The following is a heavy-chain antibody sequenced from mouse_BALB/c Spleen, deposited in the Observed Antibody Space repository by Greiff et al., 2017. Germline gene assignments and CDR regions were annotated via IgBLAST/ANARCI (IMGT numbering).Heavy chain of an antibody. CDR1: GFNIKDYY. Sequence: DVQLQESGAELVRPGALVKLSCKASGFNIKDYYMHWVKQRPEQGLEWIGWIDPENGNTIYDPKFQGKASITADTSSNTAYLQLSSLTSEDTAVYYCARTPTRAMDYWGQGTSVTVSS. CDR3: ARTPTRAMDY. CDR2: IDPENGNT. V-gene: IGHV14-1*02. J-gene: IGHJ4*01.